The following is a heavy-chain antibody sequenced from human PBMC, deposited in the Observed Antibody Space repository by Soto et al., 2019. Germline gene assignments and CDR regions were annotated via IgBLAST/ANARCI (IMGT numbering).Heavy chain of an antibody. D-gene: IGHD3-22*01. CDR3: AKDQRYYYDSSAGY. CDR1: GFTFSSYA. V-gene: IGHV3-23*01. J-gene: IGHJ4*02. CDR2: ISGSGGST. Sequence: GGSLRLSCAASGFTFSSYAMSWVRQAPGKGLEWVSAISGSGGSTYYADSVKGRFTISRDNSKNTLYLQMNSLRAEDTAVYYCAKDQRYYYDSSAGYWGQGTLVTSPQ.